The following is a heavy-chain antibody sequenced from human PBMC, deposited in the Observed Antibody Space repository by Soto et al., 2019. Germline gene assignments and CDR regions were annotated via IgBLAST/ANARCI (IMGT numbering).Heavy chain of an antibody. D-gene: IGHD5-12*01. CDR1: GGTFNNYA. V-gene: IGHV1-69*13. CDR3: AREVTVASYSFDF. Sequence: ASLKVSCKASGGTFNNYALSWVRQAPGQGLEWMGGIIPIFNSANYAQKFQGRVTITADDSTSTAYMELRSLRPDDTAVYYCAREVTVASYSFDFWGQGTLVTVSS. CDR2: IIPIFNSA. J-gene: IGHJ4*02.